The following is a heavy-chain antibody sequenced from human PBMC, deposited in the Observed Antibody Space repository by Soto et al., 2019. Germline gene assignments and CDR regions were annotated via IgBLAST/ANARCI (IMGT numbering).Heavy chain of an antibody. CDR2: IYYSGST. CDR3: ARASQWLVYCFDY. V-gene: IGHV4-59*01. J-gene: IGHJ4*02. D-gene: IGHD6-19*01. Sequence: QVQLQESGPGLVKPSETLSLTCTVSGCSISSYYWSWIRQPPGKGLEWIGYIYYSGSTNYNPSLKCRVTISVDTSKNQFSLKLSSVTAADTAVYYCARASQWLVYCFDYWGQGTLVTVSS. CDR1: GCSISSYY.